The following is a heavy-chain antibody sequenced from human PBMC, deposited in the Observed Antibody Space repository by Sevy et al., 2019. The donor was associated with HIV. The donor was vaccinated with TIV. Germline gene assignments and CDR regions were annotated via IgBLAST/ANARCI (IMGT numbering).Heavy chain of an antibody. CDR1: AFTFSTYA. CDR3: ARDAGYSVNWYPRFDP. J-gene: IGHJ5*02. Sequence: GGSLRLSCAASAFTFSTYAMHWVRQAPGKGLEWVAVISYDGSHKYYADSVKGRFTISRDDSKSSPYLQMNTLRAEDTAVYYCARDAGYSVNWYPRFDPWGQGTLVTVSS. V-gene: IGHV3-30*03. CDR2: ISYDGSHK. D-gene: IGHD6-13*01.